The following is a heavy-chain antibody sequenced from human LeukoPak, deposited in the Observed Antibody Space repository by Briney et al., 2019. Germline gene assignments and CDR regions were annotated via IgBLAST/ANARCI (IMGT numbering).Heavy chain of an antibody. D-gene: IGHD4-17*01. J-gene: IGHJ4*02. CDR2: INHSGST. CDR1: GGSFSGNY. V-gene: IGHV4-34*01. CDR3: ASPRILDDYGDYSY. Sequence: SETLSLTCAVYGGSFSGNYWSWIRQPPGKGLEWIGEINHSGSTNYNPSLKSRVTISVDTSKKQFSLKLSSVTAADTAVYYCASPRILDDYGDYSYWGQGTLVTVSS.